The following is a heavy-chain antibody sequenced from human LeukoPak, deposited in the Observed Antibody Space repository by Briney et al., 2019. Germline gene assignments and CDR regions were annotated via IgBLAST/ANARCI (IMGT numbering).Heavy chain of an antibody. J-gene: IGHJ3*02. Sequence: GGSLRLSCAASGFTFSSCGMHWVRQAPGKGLEWVAVISYDGSNKYYADSVKGRFTISRDNSKNTLFLQMNSLRAEDTAVYYCAKGYYEIHDAFDIWGQGTMVTVSS. CDR2: ISYDGSNK. V-gene: IGHV3-30*18. D-gene: IGHD3-9*01. CDR1: GFTFSSCG. CDR3: AKGYYEIHDAFDI.